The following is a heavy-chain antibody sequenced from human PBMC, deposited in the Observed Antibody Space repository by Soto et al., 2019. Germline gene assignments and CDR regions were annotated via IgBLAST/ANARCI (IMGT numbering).Heavy chain of an antibody. J-gene: IGHJ4*02. Sequence: GGSLRLSCVASGFTVDDCAMHWVRQAPGKGLEWVSGISANGDTIDYADSVKGRFTISRDNAKNSLFLQMNSLRPEDTALYYCAKDMKWGGMTTIHYFDSWGQGTQVTVSS. CDR1: GFTVDDCA. V-gene: IGHV3-9*01. CDR3: AKDMKWGGMTTIHYFDS. D-gene: IGHD4-17*01. CDR2: ISANGDTI.